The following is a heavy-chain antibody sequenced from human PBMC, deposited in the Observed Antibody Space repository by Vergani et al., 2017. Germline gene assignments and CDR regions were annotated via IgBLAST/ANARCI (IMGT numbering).Heavy chain of an antibody. J-gene: IGHJ4*02. CDR1: GFTFSSYE. V-gene: IGHV3-48*03. CDR2: ISSSGSTI. CDR3: ASSGIVVVPAAFYY. Sequence: EVQLVESGGGLVQPGGSLRLSCAASGFTFSSYEMNWVRQAPGKGLEWVSYISSSGSTIYYADSVKGRFTISRDNAKNSLYLQMNSLRAEDTAVYYCASSGIVVVPAAFYYWGQGTLVTVSS. D-gene: IGHD2-2*01.